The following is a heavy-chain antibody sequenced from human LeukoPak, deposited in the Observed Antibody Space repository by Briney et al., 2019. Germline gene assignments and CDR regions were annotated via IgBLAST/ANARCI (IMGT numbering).Heavy chain of an antibody. CDR2: IKSKTDGGTT. D-gene: IGHD3-22*01. Sequence: GGSLRLSCAASGFTFSNAWMNWVRQAPGKGLEWVGRIKSKTDGGTTDYAAPVKGRFTISRDDSKNTLYLQTNSLKTEDTAVYYCSTTYYYDSSEGYWGQGTLVTVTS. V-gene: IGHV3-15*07. CDR1: GFTFSNAW. J-gene: IGHJ4*02. CDR3: STTYYYDSSEGY.